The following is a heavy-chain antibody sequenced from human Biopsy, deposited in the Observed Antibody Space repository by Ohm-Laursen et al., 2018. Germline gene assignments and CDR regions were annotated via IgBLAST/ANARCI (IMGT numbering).Heavy chain of an antibody. Sequence: SETLSLTCTVSGGSLSSYYWSWIRQPAGEGLEWIGRIYSSGSTNYNPSLKGRVTLSMDTSKRQFSLKLSFVTAADTAVYYCARSGWPENDAFDIWGQGTMVTVSS. D-gene: IGHD6-19*01. CDR3: ARSGWPENDAFDI. J-gene: IGHJ3*02. CDR1: GGSLSSYY. V-gene: IGHV4-4*07. CDR2: IYSSGST.